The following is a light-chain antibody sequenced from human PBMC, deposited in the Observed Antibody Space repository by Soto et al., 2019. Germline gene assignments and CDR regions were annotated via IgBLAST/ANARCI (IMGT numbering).Light chain of an antibody. CDR2: AAS. J-gene: IGKJ3*01. CDR3: QQSYSTPST. V-gene: IGKV1-39*01. CDR1: QSISSY. Sequence: DIQMTQSPSSLSASVGDRVTITCRASQSISSYLNWYQQKPGKAPKLLIYAASSLQSGVPSRFSGSGSGTDFTLTISSLQPKDFATYYCQQSYSTPSTFGPGTKVDIK.